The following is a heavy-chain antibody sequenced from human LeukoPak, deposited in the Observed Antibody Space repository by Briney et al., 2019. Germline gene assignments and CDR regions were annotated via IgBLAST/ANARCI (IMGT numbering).Heavy chain of an antibody. D-gene: IGHD2-2*01. CDR3: AREPREYCSRPACPNWFES. V-gene: IGHV3-23*01. J-gene: IGHJ5*01. CDR1: GFTFNNYA. Sequence: PGGSLRLSCAASGFTFNNYAMSWVRQAPGEGLGWVSALSASGGTTYYADSVKGRFTISSDNSENTLYLQMNSLRVEDTAVYYCAREPREYCSRPACPNWFESWGQGTLVTVSS. CDR2: LSASGGTT.